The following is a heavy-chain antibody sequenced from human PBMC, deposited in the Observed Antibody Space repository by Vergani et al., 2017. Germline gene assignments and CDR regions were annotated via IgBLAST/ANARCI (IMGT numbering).Heavy chain of an antibody. CDR1: GGSISSYY. CDR2: IYYSGST. D-gene: IGHD6-13*01. J-gene: IGHJ4*02. CDR3: ARGQGYSRAPDY. Sequence: QVQLQQWGAGLLKPSETLSLTCTVSGGSISSYYWSWIRQPPGKGLEWIGYIYYSGSTNYNLSLKSRVTISVDTSKNQFSLKLSSVTAADTAVYYCARGQGYSRAPDYWGQGTLVTVSS. V-gene: IGHV4-59*01.